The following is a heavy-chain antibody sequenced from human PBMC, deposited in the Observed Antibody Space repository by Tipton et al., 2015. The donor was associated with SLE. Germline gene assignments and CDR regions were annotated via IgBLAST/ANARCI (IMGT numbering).Heavy chain of an antibody. V-gene: IGHV4-4*07. J-gene: IGHJ4*02. CDR3: AREPDY. CDR2: T. Sequence: TSYNPSLKSRLIMTVDTSKNQFSLKLTSVTAADTAVYYYAREPDYWGQGILVAVSS.